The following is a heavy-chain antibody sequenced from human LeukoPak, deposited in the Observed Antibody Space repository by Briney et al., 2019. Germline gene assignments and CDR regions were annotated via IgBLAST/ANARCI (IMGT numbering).Heavy chain of an antibody. D-gene: IGHD2-2*01. J-gene: IGHJ4*02. CDR3: ARGLSDIVVVPAAEFGDQGNFFDY. CDR2: INHSGST. CDR1: GGPFSGYY. V-gene: IGHV4-34*01. Sequence: KPSETLSLTCAVYGGPFSGYYWSWIRQPPGKGLEWIGEINHSGSTNYNPSLKSRVTISVDTSKNQFSLKLSSVTAADTAVYYCARGLSDIVVVPAAEFGDQGNFFDYWGQGTLVTVSS.